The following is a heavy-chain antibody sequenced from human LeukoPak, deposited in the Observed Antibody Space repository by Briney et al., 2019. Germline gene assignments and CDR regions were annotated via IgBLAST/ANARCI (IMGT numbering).Heavy chain of an antibody. CDR1: GYTFTSFA. D-gene: IGHD3-22*01. J-gene: IGHJ4*02. Sequence: ASVKVSCTASGYTFTSFAMHWVRQAPGQRLEWMGWINADNGYTKYSQKFQGRLTITRDTSAGTAYMELSSLRSEDTAVYYCATYDAYYYDSSGYPLGYWGQGTLVTVSS. CDR3: ATYDAYYYDSSGYPLGY. V-gene: IGHV1-3*01. CDR2: INADNGYT.